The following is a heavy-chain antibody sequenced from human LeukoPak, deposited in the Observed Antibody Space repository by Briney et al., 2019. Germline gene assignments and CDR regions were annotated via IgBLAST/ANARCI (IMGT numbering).Heavy chain of an antibody. D-gene: IGHD3-22*01. CDR1: GFTFSSYG. Sequence: PGRSLRLSCAASGFTFSSYGMHWVRQAPGRGLEWVAVIWYDGSNKYYADSVKGRFTISRDNSKNTLYLQMNSLRAEDTAVYYCAREYYYDSSGYFTARDDYFDYWGQGTLVTVSS. CDR3: AREYYYDSSGYFTARDDYFDY. V-gene: IGHV3-33*08. CDR2: IWYDGSNK. J-gene: IGHJ4*02.